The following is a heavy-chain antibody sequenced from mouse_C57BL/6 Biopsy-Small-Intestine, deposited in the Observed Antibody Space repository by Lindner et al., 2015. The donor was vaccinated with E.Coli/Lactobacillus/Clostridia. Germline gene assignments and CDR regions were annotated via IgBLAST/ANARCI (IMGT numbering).Heavy chain of an antibody. CDR2: INPNYGTT. Sequence: VQLQESGPELVKPGASVKISCKASGYSLTDYNMNWVKQSNGKSLEWIGIINPNYGTTHYNQKFKGKASLTVDQSSSTASMQLNSLTSEDSAVYYCATGDPLHAMDYWGQGTSVTVSS. CDR3: ATGDPLHAMDY. CDR1: GYSLTDYN. J-gene: IGHJ4*01. V-gene: IGHV1-39*01. D-gene: IGHD3-3*01.